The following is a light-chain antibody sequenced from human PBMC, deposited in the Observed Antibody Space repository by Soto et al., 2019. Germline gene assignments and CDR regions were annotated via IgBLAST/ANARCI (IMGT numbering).Light chain of an antibody. Sequence: EIVLTQSPGTLSLSPGERATLSCRASQSIGSNYLAWYHQKPGQAPRLLIYGASSRATGIPDRFSGSGSGTDFTLTISRLEPEDFAVYYCQQYGRSPWTFGQGTKVEIK. CDR1: QSIGSNY. J-gene: IGKJ1*01. CDR2: GAS. CDR3: QQYGRSPWT. V-gene: IGKV3-20*01.